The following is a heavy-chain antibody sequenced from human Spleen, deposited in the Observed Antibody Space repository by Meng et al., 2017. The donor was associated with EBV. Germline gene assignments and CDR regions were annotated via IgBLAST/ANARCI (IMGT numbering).Heavy chain of an antibody. Sequence: QGDRIQYGAGVKNPGSSVNVSCKASGYTFSGYYMHWARQSPGQGLECMGMINPSGGSTTYTQKFQGRVTMTSDTSTSTVYMELDSLKSEDTAVYYCARGPRTGGYDYWGQGTLVTVSS. D-gene: IGHD1-1*01. CDR3: ARGPRTGGYDY. CDR2: INPSGGST. V-gene: IGHV1-46*01. CDR1: GYTFSGYY. J-gene: IGHJ4*02.